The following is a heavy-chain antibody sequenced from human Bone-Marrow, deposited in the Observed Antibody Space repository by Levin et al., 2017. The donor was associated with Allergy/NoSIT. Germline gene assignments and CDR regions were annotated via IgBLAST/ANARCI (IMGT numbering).Heavy chain of an antibody. CDR1: GYTFTSYD. V-gene: IGHV1-8*01. J-gene: IGHJ5*02. CDR3: ARIMEVQLERLNWFDP. Sequence: ASVKVSCKASGYTFTSYDINWVRQATGQGLEWMGWMNPNSGNTGYAQKFQGRVTMTRNTSISTAYMELSSLRSEDTAVYYCARIMEVQLERLNWFDPWGQGTLVTVSS. D-gene: IGHD1-1*01. CDR2: MNPNSGNT.